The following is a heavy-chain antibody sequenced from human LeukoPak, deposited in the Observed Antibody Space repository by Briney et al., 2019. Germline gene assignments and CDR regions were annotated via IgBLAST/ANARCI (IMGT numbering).Heavy chain of an antibody. CDR2: INGGNGDT. Sequence: ALVKVSCTASGYTLSNSAIQWVRQAPGQRLEWMGWINGGNGDTKSSQKFQDRVTITRDTSASTAYMELSSLRSEDTAVYYCARDRYYDGSGYYTNWGQGTLVTVSS. CDR3: ARDRYYDGSGYYTN. J-gene: IGHJ4*02. CDR1: GYTLSNSA. D-gene: IGHD3-22*01. V-gene: IGHV1-3*01.